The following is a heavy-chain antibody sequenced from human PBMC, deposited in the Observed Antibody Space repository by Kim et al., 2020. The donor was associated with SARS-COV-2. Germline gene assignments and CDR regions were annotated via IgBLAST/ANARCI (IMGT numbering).Heavy chain of an antibody. CDR2: ISSGGNTI. D-gene: IGHD6-25*01. J-gene: IGHJ4*02. CDR1: GFTFSNFY. CDR3: VRVAAAGPYFDD. V-gene: IGHV3-11*01. Sequence: GGSLRLSCAVSGFTFSNFYMSWIRQAPGKGLEWISYISSGGNTIYYADSVKGRFTISRDNANNSLYLQMKSLRVDDTAFYYCVRVAAAGPYFDDWGQGTLVTVSS.